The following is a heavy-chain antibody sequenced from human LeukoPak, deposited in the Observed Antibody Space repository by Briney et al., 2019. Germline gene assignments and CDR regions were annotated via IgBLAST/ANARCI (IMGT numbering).Heavy chain of an antibody. CDR1: GGSISSSSYY. J-gene: IGHJ5*02. CDR3: ARETAHYYDTSRGWFDP. Sequence: KPSETLSLTCTVSGGSISSSSYYWGWIRQPPGKGLEWIGSIYYSGSTYYNPSLKSRVTISVDTSKNQFSLKLSSVTAADTAVYYCARETAHYYDTSRGWFDPWGQGTLVTVSS. D-gene: IGHD3-22*01. CDR2: IYYSGST. V-gene: IGHV4-39*02.